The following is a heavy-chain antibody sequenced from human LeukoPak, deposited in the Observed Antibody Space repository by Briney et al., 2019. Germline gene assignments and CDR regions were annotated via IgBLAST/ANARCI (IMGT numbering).Heavy chain of an antibody. CDR1: GGSVTTYY. V-gene: IGHV4-4*07. CDR3: AREATVVGATII. Sequence: SETLSLTCTVSGGSVTTYYWSWIRQSAGKGLEWIGHISTSGTTTYNPSLKSRVTMSADTSKNQFSLKLTSVTAADTAVYYCAREATVVGATIIWGQGTLVTVSS. J-gene: IGHJ4*02. D-gene: IGHD1-26*01. CDR2: ISTSGTT.